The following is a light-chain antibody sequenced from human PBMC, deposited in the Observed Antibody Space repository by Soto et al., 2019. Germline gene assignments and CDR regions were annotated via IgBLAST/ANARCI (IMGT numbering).Light chain of an antibody. CDR1: QSISSD. Sequence: EIVMTQSPATLSVSPGERATLSCRVSQSISSDLAWYQQKPGQAPRLLIYGASTRATGIPVRFSGSGSGTEFTLTINSLQSEDFAVYYCQQYNYWPEYTFGQGTKLEI. V-gene: IGKV3-15*01. J-gene: IGKJ2*01. CDR3: QQYNYWPEYT. CDR2: GAS.